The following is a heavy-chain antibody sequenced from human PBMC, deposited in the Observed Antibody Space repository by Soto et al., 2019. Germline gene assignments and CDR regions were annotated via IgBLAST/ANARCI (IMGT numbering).Heavy chain of an antibody. V-gene: IGHV4-59*08. CDR1: GGSISSYY. CDR2: IYYSGST. Sequence: SETLSLTCTVSGGSISSYYWSWIRQPPGKGLEWIGYIYYSGSTNYNPSLKSRVTISVDTSKNQFSLKLNSMTAADTAVYYCARQNYGSGSTYFDYWGQRTLVTFSS. CDR3: ARQNYGSGSTYFDY. J-gene: IGHJ4*02. D-gene: IGHD3-10*01.